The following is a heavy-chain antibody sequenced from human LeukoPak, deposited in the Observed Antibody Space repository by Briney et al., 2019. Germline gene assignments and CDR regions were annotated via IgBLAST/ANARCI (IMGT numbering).Heavy chain of an antibody. CDR3: ALLQSGWYVY. Sequence: PGESLKISCQGSGYSFTSHLIGLVRQMPGKGLEWMGIIYPGDSDTRYSPSFQGQVTISADKYISTAYLQWSSLKASDTAMYYCALLQSGWYVYWGQGTLVTVSS. CDR1: GYSFTSHL. CDR2: IYPGDSDT. V-gene: IGHV5-51*01. J-gene: IGHJ4*02. D-gene: IGHD6-19*01.